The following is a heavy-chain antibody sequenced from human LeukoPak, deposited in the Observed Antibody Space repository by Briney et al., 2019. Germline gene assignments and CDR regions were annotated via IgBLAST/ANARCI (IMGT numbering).Heavy chain of an antibody. J-gene: IGHJ5*02. V-gene: IGHV1-8*01. CDR3: VRDGEGAGISVNYWFDP. CDR2: MNPSTGNT. CDR1: GFTFTSYD. Sequence: ASVKVSCKASGFTFTSYDINWVRQASGQGFEWMGWMNPSTGNTGYARKFQGRVTMTRDTSTSTAYMELRGLRSEDTAVYYCVRDGEGAGISVNYWFDPWGQGTLVTVSS. D-gene: IGHD6-13*01.